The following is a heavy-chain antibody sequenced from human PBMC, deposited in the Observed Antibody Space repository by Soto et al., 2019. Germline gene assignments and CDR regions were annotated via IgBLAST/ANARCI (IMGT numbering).Heavy chain of an antibody. V-gene: IGHV1-3*01. CDR1: GYTFTSYS. D-gene: IGHD3-22*01. CDR3: ARDWYYYDSSGYYNWFDP. Sequence: ASVNVSWKASGYTFTSYSIHWVRQAPGQRLEWMGWINAGNGNTKYSQKFQGRVTITRDTSASTAYMELSSLRSEDTAVYYCARDWYYYDSSGYYNWFDPWGQGTLVTVSS. CDR2: INAGNGNT. J-gene: IGHJ5*02.